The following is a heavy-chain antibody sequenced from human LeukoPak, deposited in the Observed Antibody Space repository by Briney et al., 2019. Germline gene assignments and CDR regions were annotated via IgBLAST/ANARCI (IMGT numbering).Heavy chain of an antibody. CDR1: GFTFSSYA. Sequence: GGSLRLSCAASGFTFSSYAMHWVRQAPGKGLEWVAVISYDGSNKYYADSVKGRFTISRDNSKNTLYLQMNSLRAEDTAVYYCASHKGIAVAGTLWGQGTLVTVSS. CDR3: ASHKGIAVAGTL. J-gene: IGHJ4*02. CDR2: ISYDGSNK. D-gene: IGHD6-19*01. V-gene: IGHV3-30-3*01.